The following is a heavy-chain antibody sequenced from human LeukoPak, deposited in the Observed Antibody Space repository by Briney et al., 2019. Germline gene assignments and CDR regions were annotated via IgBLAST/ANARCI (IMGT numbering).Heavy chain of an antibody. CDR1: GFTFSSYR. V-gene: IGHV3-21*01. J-gene: IGHJ4*02. CDR3: ARDPHLTGDSSFDH. D-gene: IGHD7-27*01. CDR2: ISTSSSSK. Sequence: PGGSLRLSCAVSGFTFSSYRMSWVRQAPGKGLEWVSSISTSSSSKYYVDSVKGRFTVSRDNAKNSLDLQMNSLRAEDTAVYYCARDPHLTGDSSFDHWGQGTLVTVSS.